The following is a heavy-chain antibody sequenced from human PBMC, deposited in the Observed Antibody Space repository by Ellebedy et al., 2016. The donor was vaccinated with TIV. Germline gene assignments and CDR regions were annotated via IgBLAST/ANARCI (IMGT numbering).Heavy chain of an antibody. CDR1: GGSFSGYY. CDR2: IYYSGST. D-gene: IGHD3-22*01. V-gene: IGHV4-59*08. CDR3: ARRNTRGYWGGFDY. J-gene: IGHJ4*02. Sequence: SETLSLTXAVYGGSFSGYYWSWIRQPPGKGLEWIGYIYYSGSTNYNPSLKSRVTISVDTSKNQFSLKLSSVTAADTAVYYCARRNTRGYWGGFDYWGQGTLVTVSS.